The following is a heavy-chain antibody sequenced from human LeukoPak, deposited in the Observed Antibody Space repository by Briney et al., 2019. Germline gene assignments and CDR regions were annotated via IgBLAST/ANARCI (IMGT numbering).Heavy chain of an antibody. CDR2: SNPKSGGT. CDR1: GYTFTGYY. CDR3: ARVAITVAGRLDQRLGMRYYFDY. D-gene: IGHD6-19*01. J-gene: IGHJ4*02. Sequence: AASVKVSFNSSGYTFTGYYMHWVRMAHGQGLEWMGWSNPKSGGTNYAQKFQGRVTMTRDTSISTAYMELYRLKSDDTAVYYCARVAITVAGRLDQRLGMRYYFDYWGQGTLVTVSS. V-gene: IGHV1-2*02.